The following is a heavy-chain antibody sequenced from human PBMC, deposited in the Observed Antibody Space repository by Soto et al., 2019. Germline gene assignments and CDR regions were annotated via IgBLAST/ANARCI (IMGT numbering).Heavy chain of an antibody. CDR1: GFTFSVYA. Sequence: GGSLRLSCAASGFTFSVYAMSWVRQAPGKGLEWVSAISSNGGRTFYADCLRGRFTISRDNSKSALYLQMNNLRAEDTAIYYCAKYSELPYEAYLQQWGQGTLVTVSS. J-gene: IGHJ1*01. D-gene: IGHD1-7*01. CDR2: ISSNGGRT. V-gene: IGHV3-23*01. CDR3: AKYSELPYEAYLQQ.